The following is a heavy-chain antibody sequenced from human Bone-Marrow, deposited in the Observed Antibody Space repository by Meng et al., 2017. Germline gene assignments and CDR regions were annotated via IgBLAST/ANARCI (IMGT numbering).Heavy chain of an antibody. CDR1: GFTLSSDG. V-gene: IGHV3-33*01. D-gene: IGHD3/OR15-3a*01. Sequence: QVRVVKAGGGGVKPGWSLRLSWGASGFTLSSDGMHWVRQAPGKGLEWVAVIWYDGSNKYYADSVKGRFTISRDNSKTTLYLQMNSLRAEDTAVYYCARELVDDDYWGQGTLVTVSS. CDR3: ARELVDDDY. J-gene: IGHJ4*02. CDR2: IWYDGSNK.